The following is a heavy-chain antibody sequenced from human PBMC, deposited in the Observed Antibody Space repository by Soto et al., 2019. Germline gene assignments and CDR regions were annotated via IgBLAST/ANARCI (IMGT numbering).Heavy chain of an antibody. CDR1: GGSISSGDYY. D-gene: IGHD3-10*01. J-gene: IGHJ5*02. CDR2: IYYSGST. CDR3: ARELLWFGESSNWFDP. V-gene: IGHV4-30-4*01. Sequence: QVQLQESGPGLVKPSQTLSLTCTVSGGSISSGDYYWSWIRQPPGKGLEWIGYIYYSGSTYYNPSLKSRVTISVDTSKNQFSLKLSSVTAADTAVYYCARELLWFGESSNWFDPWGQGTLVTV.